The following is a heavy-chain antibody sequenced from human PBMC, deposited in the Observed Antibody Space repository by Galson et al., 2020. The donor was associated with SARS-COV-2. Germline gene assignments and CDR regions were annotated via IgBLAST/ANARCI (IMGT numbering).Heavy chain of an antibody. CDR1: GFTFSSYG. D-gene: IGHD3-22*01. CDR2: IWYDGSNK. CDR3: AKDLKLAVDSSGYYSDDY. J-gene: IGHJ4*02. V-gene: IGHV3-33*06. Sequence: GESLKISCAASGFTFSSYGMHWVRQAPGKGLEWVAVIWYDGSNKYYADSVKGRFTISRDNSKNTLYLQMNSLRAEDTAVYYCAKDLKLAVDSSGYYSDDYWGQGTLVTVSS.